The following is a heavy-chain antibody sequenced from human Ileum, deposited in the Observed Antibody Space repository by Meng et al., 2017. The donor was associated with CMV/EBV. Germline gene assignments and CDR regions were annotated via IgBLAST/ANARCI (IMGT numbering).Heavy chain of an antibody. CDR3: ARDDGLTASGTALDY. CDR2: IYQSGST. D-gene: IGHD2-15*01. CDR1: GGPISSSNW. V-gene: IGHV4-4*02. J-gene: IGHJ4*02. Sequence: SGGPISSSNWWTWVRQPPGKGLEWIGEIYQSGSTNYNPSLKSRVTISVDKSKNQFSLSLTSVTAADTAVYYCARDDGLTASGTALDYWGRGTLVTVSS.